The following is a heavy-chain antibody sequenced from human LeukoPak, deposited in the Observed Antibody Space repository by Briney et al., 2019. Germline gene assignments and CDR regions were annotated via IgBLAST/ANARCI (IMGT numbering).Heavy chain of an antibody. V-gene: IGHV1-46*01. D-gene: IGHD4-23*01. CDR2: INPSGSST. CDR1: GFTFSSYA. J-gene: IGHJ5*02. Sequence: GGSLRLSCAASGFTFSSYAMHWVRQAPGQGLEWMGVINPSGSSTLYAEKFRGRIIMTRDMSTATDYMELSSLRSEDTAVYYCARDNSIADRGWWFDPWGQGTLVTVSS. CDR3: ARDNSIADRGWWFDP.